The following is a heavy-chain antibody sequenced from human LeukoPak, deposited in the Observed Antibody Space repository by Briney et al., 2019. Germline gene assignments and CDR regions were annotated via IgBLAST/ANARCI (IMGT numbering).Heavy chain of an antibody. V-gene: IGHV3-21*01. CDR3: ARVGLPRLYYYYGMDV. CDR2: ISSSSSYI. Sequence: GGSLRLSCAASGFTFSSYSMNWVRQAPGKGLEWVSSISSSSSYIYYADSVKGRFTISRHNAKNSLYLQMNSLRAEDTAVYYCARVGLPRLYYYYGMDVWGQGTTVTVSS. CDR1: GFTFSSYS. J-gene: IGHJ6*02. D-gene: IGHD5/OR15-5a*01.